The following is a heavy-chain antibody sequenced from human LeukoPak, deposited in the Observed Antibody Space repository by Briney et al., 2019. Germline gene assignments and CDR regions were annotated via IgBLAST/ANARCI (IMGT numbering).Heavy chain of an antibody. CDR1: GSTFTSYG. CDR3: ARDGTVRGVGGPYYYYGMDV. D-gene: IGHD3-10*01. V-gene: IGHV1-18*01. Sequence: ASVKVCCKAFGSTFTSYGISWVRQAPGQGLEWMRWISAYNGNTNYAQKLQGRVTMTTDTSTSTAYMELRSLGSDDTAVYYCARDGTVRGVGGPYYYYGMDVWGQGTTVTVSS. CDR2: ISAYNGNT. J-gene: IGHJ6*02.